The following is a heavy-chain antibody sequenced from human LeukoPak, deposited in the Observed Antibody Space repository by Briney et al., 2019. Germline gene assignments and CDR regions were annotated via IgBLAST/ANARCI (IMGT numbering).Heavy chain of an antibody. D-gene: IGHD1-14*01. V-gene: IGHV3-74*01. J-gene: IGHJ4*02. CDR3: AKYTSDPTSEVYYFDS. CDR2: INSDGSST. Sequence: GGSLRLSCAASGFTFSSYWMHWVRQAPGKGLVWVSRINSDGSSTSYADSVKGRFTISRDNAKNTLYLQMKNLRAEDTAVYYCAKYTSDPTSEVYYFDSWGQGTRVTVSS. CDR1: GFTFSSYW.